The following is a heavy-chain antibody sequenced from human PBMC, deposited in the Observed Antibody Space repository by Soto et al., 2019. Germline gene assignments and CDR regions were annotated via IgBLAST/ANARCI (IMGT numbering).Heavy chain of an antibody. CDR3: ARGKGSYSYGFGGWDY. Sequence: PSETLSLTCAVSGGSISSSNWWSWVRQPPGKGLEWIGEIYHSGSTNYNPSLKSRVTISVDKSKNQFSLKLSSVTAADTAVYYCARGKGSYSYGFGGWDYWGQGTLVTVSS. CDR2: IYHSGST. J-gene: IGHJ4*02. CDR1: GGSISSSNW. V-gene: IGHV4-4*02. D-gene: IGHD5-18*01.